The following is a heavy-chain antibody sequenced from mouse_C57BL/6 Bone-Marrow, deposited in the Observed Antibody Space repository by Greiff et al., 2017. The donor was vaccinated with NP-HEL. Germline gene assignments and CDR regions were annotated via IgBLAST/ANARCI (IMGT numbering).Heavy chain of an antibody. CDR3: ARVYYYGRGYFDV. CDR1: GYAFTNYL. D-gene: IGHD1-1*01. Sequence: VHVKQSGAELVRPGTSVKVSCKASGYAFTNYLIEWVKQRPGQGLEWIGVINPGSGGTNYNEKFKGKATLTADKSSSTAYMQLSSLTSEDSAVYFCARVYYYGRGYFDVWGTGTTVTVSS. J-gene: IGHJ1*03. V-gene: IGHV1-54*01. CDR2: INPGSGGT.